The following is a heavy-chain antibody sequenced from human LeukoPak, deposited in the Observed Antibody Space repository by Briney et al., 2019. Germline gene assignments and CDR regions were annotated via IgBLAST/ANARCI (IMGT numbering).Heavy chain of an antibody. CDR3: AREHQYYFDS. CDR2: IYRGGST. Sequence: PGGSLRLSCAASGFTVSSSYMSWVRQAPGKGLEWVSVIYRGGSTYYADSVKGRFTISRDNPKNTLYLQMNSLRAEDTAVYYCAREHQYYFDSWGQGTLVTVSS. V-gene: IGHV3-66*02. CDR1: GFTVSSSY. D-gene: IGHD2-2*01. J-gene: IGHJ4*02.